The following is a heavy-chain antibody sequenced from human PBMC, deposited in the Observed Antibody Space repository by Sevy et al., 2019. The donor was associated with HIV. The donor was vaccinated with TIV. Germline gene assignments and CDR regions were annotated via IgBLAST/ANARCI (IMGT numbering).Heavy chain of an antibody. CDR1: GFTFSDSA. CDR2: IRTKPNNYAT. D-gene: IGHD4-17*01. CDR3: TCGYGRFDF. V-gene: IGHV3-73*01. J-gene: IGHJ4*02. Sequence: GGSLRLSCAASGFTFSDSAMFWVRQAPGKGLEWVCRIRTKPNNYATALAASVKDRFTISIDDSKSTTYLQMSSLNADDTALYFCTCGYGRFDFWGQGALVTVSS.